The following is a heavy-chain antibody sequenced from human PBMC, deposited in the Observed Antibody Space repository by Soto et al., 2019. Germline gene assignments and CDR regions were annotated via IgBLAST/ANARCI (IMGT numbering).Heavy chain of an antibody. V-gene: IGHV3-7*03. CDR3: ARPEWGYDYVWGSYSSGPSDAFDI. CDR1: GFTFSSYW. CDR2: IKQDGSEK. Sequence: GGSLRLSCAASGFTFSSYWMSWVRQAPGKGLEWVANIKQDGSEKYYVDSVKGRFTISRDNAKNSLYLQMNSLRAEDTAVYYCARPEWGYDYVWGSYSSGPSDAFDIWGQGTMVTVSS. J-gene: IGHJ3*02. D-gene: IGHD3-16*02.